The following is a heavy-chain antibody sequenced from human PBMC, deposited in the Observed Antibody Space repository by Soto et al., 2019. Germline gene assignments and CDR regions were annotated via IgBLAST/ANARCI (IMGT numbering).Heavy chain of an antibody. CDR3: ARGGEDTAMVPESYYYYGMDV. CDR2: IYHSGST. CDR1: GDSIIGIYH. V-gene: IGHV4-30-2*01. Sequence: SETLSLTCAVSGDSIIGIYHWAWIRQPPGKGLEWIGYIYHSGSTYYNPSLKSRVTISVDRSKNQFSLKLSSVTAADTAVYYCARGGEDTAMVPESYYYYGMDVWGQGTTVTVSS. J-gene: IGHJ6*02. D-gene: IGHD5-18*01.